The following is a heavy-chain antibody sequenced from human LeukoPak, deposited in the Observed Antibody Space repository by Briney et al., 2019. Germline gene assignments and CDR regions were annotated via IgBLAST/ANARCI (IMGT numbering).Heavy chain of an antibody. CDR1: GFTFSNYA. J-gene: IGHJ4*02. CDR2: FSDSDYGT. D-gene: IGHD3-16*02. Sequence: GGSLRLSCAASGFTFSNYAMSWVRQAPGKGLEWVATFSDSDYGTFYADSVKGRVTISRDNSKNTLFLQMNSLRAEDTAVYYCAKDALISFRGAWSQSDYWGQGTLVIVSS. V-gene: IGHV3-23*01. CDR3: AKDALISFRGAWSQSDY.